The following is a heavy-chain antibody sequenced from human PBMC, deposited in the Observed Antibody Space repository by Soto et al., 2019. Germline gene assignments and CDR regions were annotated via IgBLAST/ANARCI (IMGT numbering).Heavy chain of an antibody. CDR3: ARARAFDAFDI. J-gene: IGHJ3*02. CDR1: GYTFTGYY. Sequence: ASVKVSCKASGYTFTGYYMHWVRQAPGQGLEWMGWINPNSGGTNYAQKFQGWVTMTRDTSISAAYMELSRLRSDDTAGYYCARARAFDAFDIWGQGTMVTVSS. D-gene: IGHD3-10*01. V-gene: IGHV1-2*04. CDR2: INPNSGGT.